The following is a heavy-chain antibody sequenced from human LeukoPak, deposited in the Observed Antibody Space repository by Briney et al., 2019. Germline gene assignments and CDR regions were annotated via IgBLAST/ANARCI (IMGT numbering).Heavy chain of an antibody. CDR1: GFTFNNAW. Sequence: GGSLRLSWAASGFTFNNAWMSWVRQDPGKGLEWLGRIKRETDGGTIDYVAPVKGRFTISRDDSRNTLYLQMESLKIEDTAVYYCTTDRYYDNSELQFQHWGQGTLVTVSS. V-gene: IGHV3-15*01. D-gene: IGHD3-22*01. CDR3: TTDRYYDNSELQFQH. J-gene: IGHJ1*01. CDR2: IKRETDGGTI.